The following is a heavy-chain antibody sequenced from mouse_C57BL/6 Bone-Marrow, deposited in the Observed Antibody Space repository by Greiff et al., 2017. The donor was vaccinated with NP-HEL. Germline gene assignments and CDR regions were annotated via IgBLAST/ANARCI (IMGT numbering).Heavy chain of an antibody. J-gene: IGHJ2*01. V-gene: IGHV1-26*01. Sequence: EVQLQQSGPELVKPGASVKISCKASGYTFTDYYMNWVKQSHGKSLEWIGDINPNNGGTSYNQKFKGKATLTVDKSSSTAYMELRSLTSEDSAVYYCARSDGYYGDWGQGTTLTVSS. D-gene: IGHD2-3*01. CDR3: ARSDGYYGD. CDR2: INPNNGGT. CDR1: GYTFTDYY.